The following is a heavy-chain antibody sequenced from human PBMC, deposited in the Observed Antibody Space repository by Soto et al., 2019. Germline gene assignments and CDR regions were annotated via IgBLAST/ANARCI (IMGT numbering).Heavy chain of an antibody. V-gene: IGHV1-58*01. D-gene: IGHD3-16*01. CDR1: GFTFTSSA. CDR3: GRGPIYVFFRMDV. CDR2: IVVGSGNT. Sequence: SVKVSCKASGFTFTSSAVQWVRQARGQRLEWIGWIVVGSGNTNYAQKLQGRVTMTTDTSTSTAYMELRSLRSDDTALYYCGRGPIYVFFRMDVWGQGTTVTVSS. J-gene: IGHJ6*02.